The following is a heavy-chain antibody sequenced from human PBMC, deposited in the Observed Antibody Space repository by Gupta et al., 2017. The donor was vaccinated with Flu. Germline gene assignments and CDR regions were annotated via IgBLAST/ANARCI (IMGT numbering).Heavy chain of an antibody. CDR2: IKRDGSVK. Sequence: FSSSWMTWGRQTPGKGLEWVANIKRDGSVKHYADSVEGRLTISRDNARNSLYLEMSSLRVEDTAVYYCARDINYCIEGVCYDAFDIWGQGTMVTVSS. D-gene: IGHD2-8*01. CDR3: ARDINYCIEGVCYDAFDI. CDR1: FSSSW. V-gene: IGHV3-7*01. J-gene: IGHJ3*02.